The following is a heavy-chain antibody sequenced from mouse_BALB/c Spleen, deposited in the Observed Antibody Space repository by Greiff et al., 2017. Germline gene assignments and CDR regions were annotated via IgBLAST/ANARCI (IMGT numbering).Heavy chain of an antibody. CDR3: ARYTMIRGGFAY. V-gene: IGHV3-8*02. CDR1: GDSITSGY. Sequence: EVKLMESGPSLVKPSQTLSLTCSVTGDSITSGYWNWIRKFPGNKLEYMGYISYSGSTYYNPSLKSRISITRDTSKNQYYLQLNSVTTEDTATYYCARYTMIRGGFAYWGQGTLVTVSA. J-gene: IGHJ3*01. D-gene: IGHD2-4*01. CDR2: ISYSGST.